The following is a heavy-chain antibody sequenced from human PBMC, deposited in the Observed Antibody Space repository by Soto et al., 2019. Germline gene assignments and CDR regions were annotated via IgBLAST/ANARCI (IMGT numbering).Heavy chain of an antibody. D-gene: IGHD6-19*01. CDR1: GGTFSSYA. J-gene: IGHJ2*01. CDR3: ARPGRAGAGGWYFDL. V-gene: IGHV1-69*12. CDR2: IIPIFGTA. Sequence: QVQLVQSGAEVKKPGSSVKVSCKASGGTFSSYAISWVRQAPGQGLEWMGGIIPIFGTANYAQKFQGRVTITEDESTSPAYMELRRLSSEDTAVSDCARPGRAGAGGWYFDLWGRGTLVTVS.